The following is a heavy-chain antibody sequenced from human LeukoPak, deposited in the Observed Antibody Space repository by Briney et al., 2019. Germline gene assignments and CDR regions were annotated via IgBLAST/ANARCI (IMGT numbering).Heavy chain of an antibody. CDR2: ISGSGGST. J-gene: IGHJ4*02. CDR1: GFTFSSYA. Sequence: GGSLRLSCAASGFTFSSYAMSWVRQAPGKGLEWVSAISGSGGSTYYADSVKGRCTISRDNSKNTLYLQMNSLRAEDTAVYYCAKRGRVYDYVWGSYRYAIDYWGQGTLVTVSS. V-gene: IGHV3-23*01. D-gene: IGHD3-16*02. CDR3: AKRGRVYDYVWGSYRYAIDY.